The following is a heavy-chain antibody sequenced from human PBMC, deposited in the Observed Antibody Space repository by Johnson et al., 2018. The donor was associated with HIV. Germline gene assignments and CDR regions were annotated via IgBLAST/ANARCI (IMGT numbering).Heavy chain of an antibody. D-gene: IGHD3-10*01. Sequence: QVQLVESGGGVVQPGGSLRLSCASSGFSFSSYGMYWVCQAPGKGLEWVAFIRYDGSNKYYADSVKGRFTISRDNSKNTLYLQMDSLRAEDTAVYYCAKDRGLGFGDDAFDIWGQGTMVTVSS. V-gene: IGHV3-30*02. J-gene: IGHJ3*02. CDR3: AKDRGLGFGDDAFDI. CDR2: IRYDGSNK. CDR1: GFSFSSYG.